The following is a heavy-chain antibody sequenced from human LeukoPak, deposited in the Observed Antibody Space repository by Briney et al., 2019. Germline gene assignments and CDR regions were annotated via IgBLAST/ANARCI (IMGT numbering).Heavy chain of an antibody. CDR3: ARQGVRYKYRSGWLTYNWFDP. D-gene: IGHD6-19*01. CDR1: GDSVSSNSAA. CDR2: TYYRSTWYT. Sequence: SQTLSLTCAISGDSVSSNSAAWNWIRQSPSRGLEWLGRTYYRSTWYTDYAASVKSRISISPDTSKNQFSLHLSSVTPDDTAVYYCARQGVRYKYRSGWLTYNWFDPWGQGTLVNVS. J-gene: IGHJ5*02. V-gene: IGHV6-1*01.